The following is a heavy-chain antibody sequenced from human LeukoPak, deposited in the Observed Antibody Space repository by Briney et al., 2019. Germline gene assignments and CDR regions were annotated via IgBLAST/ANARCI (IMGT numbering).Heavy chain of an antibody. V-gene: IGHV3-33*06. CDR2: IWYDGSNK. J-gene: IGHJ6*02. CDR1: GFTFSSYG. Sequence: GRSLRLSCAASGFTFSSYGMHWVRQAPGKGLEWVAVIWYDGSNKYYADSVKGRFTISRDNSKNTLYLQMNSLRAEDTAVYYCAKDAELLWFGELPPGGYGMDVWGQGTTVTVSS. D-gene: IGHD3-10*01. CDR3: AKDAELLWFGELPPGGYGMDV.